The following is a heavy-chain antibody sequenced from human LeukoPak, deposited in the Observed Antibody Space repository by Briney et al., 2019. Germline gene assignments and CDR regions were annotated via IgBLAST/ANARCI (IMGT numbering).Heavy chain of an antibody. D-gene: IGHD6-13*01. CDR2: INSDGSST. Sequence: GRSLRLSCAASGFTFSSYWMHWVRQAPGKGLVWVSRINSDGSSTSYADSVKGRFTISRDNAKNTLYLQMNSLRAEDTAVYYCASLAAAGSLPLDYWGQGTLVTVSS. CDR1: GFTFSSYW. CDR3: ASLAAAGSLPLDY. J-gene: IGHJ4*02. V-gene: IGHV3-74*01.